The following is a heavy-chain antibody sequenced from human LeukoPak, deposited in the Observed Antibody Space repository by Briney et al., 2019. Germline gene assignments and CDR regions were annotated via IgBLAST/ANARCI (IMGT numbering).Heavy chain of an antibody. Sequence: GGSLRLSCAASGFIFRNYNMNWVRQTPGKGLEWLSYISSRSGTIYYADSVKGRFTISGDNAKNSLYLQMNRLSAKATAVYHCARALGYSYGYAVDYWGQGTLVTVSS. D-gene: IGHD5-18*01. CDR3: ARALGYSYGYAVDY. CDR2: ISSRSGTI. CDR1: GFIFRNYN. V-gene: IGHV3-48*01. J-gene: IGHJ4*02.